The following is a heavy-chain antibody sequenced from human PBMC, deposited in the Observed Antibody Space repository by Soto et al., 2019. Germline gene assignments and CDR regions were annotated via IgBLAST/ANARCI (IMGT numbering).Heavy chain of an antibody. CDR2: INHSGST. CDR1: GGSFSGYY. V-gene: IGHV4-34*01. J-gene: IGHJ5*02. CDR3: ARVVKGSGSYSQLLAGFGWFDP. Sequence: SETLSLTCAVYGGSFSGYYWSWIRQPPGKGLEWIGEINHSGSTNYNPSLKSRVTISVDTSKNQFSLKLSSVTAADTAVYYCARVVKGSGSYSQLLAGFGWFDPWGQGTLVT. D-gene: IGHD3-10*01.